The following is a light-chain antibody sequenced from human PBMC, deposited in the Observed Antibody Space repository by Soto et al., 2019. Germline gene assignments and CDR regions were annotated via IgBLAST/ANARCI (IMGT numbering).Light chain of an antibody. Sequence: EIVLTQSPGTLSLSPGERVTLSCRASQSVSSNYLAWYQQIPGQAPRLLIYAASSRATGTTDRFSGSGSGTDFTLTISRLEPEDSAVYYCQQYGSSRLTFGGGTRVEIK. V-gene: IGKV3-20*01. CDR3: QQYGSSRLT. J-gene: IGKJ4*01. CDR1: QSVSSNY. CDR2: AAS.